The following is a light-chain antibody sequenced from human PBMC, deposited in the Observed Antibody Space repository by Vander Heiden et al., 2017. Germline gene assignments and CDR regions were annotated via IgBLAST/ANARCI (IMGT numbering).Light chain of an antibody. CDR1: SSDVGAYDY. J-gene: IGLJ1*01. CDR3: CSYAGGDTFI. CDR2: DVN. Sequence: QSALTQPRPVSGSPGQSVTISCTGTSSDVGAYDYVSWYQQHPGKVPKLMIFDVNERPSGVPDRFSGSKSGNTASLTISGLQAEDEADYYCCSYAGGDTFIFGTGTKVTVL. V-gene: IGLV2-11*01.